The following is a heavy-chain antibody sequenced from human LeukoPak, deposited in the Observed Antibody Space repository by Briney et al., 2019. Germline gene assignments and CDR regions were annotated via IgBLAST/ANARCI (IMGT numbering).Heavy chain of an antibody. J-gene: IGHJ4*02. D-gene: IGHD1-26*01. Sequence: ASVKVSCKASGYTFTRYYMHWVRQAPGQGLEWTGWINPKSGGTNYAQKFQGRVTMTRDTSISTAYMELSRLRSDDTAVYYCARGESGSYNVYWGQGTLVTVSS. V-gene: IGHV1-2*02. CDR3: ARGESGSYNVY. CDR2: INPKSGGT. CDR1: GYTFTRYY.